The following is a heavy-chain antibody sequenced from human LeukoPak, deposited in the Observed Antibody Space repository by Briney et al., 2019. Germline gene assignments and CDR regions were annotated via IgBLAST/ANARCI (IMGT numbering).Heavy chain of an antibody. Sequence: GGSLRLSCAASGFRFGTYNMNWVRQAPGKGLEWGSYISSSSSTIYYADSVKVRFTISRDNAKDPLYLQMNSLRAEDTAVYYCARDPGLSGYYFDYWGQGTLVTVSS. CDR2: ISSSSSTI. CDR3: ARDPGLSGYYFDY. CDR1: GFRFGTYN. D-gene: IGHD3-22*01. J-gene: IGHJ4*02. V-gene: IGHV3-48*01.